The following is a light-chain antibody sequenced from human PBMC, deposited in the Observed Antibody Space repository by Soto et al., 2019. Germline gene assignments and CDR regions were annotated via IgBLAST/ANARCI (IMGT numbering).Light chain of an antibody. CDR2: GAS. Sequence: DIQLTQSPSSLSASVGDRVTVTCRASQNINIYLNWYQQKPGKAPTLLIYGASSLQSGVPSRFSGGGSRTDFTLTISSLHTEDFATYFCHQSYRSPYTFGQGNKLEI. CDR1: QNINIY. CDR3: HQSYRSPYT. V-gene: IGKV1-39*01. J-gene: IGKJ2*01.